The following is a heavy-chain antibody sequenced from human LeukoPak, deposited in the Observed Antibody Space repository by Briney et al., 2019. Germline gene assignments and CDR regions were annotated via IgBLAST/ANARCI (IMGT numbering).Heavy chain of an antibody. J-gene: IGHJ4*02. Sequence: RASVKVSCKASGYTFTGYYMHWVRQAPGQGLEWMGWINPNSGGTNYSQKFQGRVTITRDTSASTAYMELSSLRSEDTAVYYCARGTDQYSSSPPLKMWGQGTLVTVSS. CDR3: ARGTDQYSSSPPLKM. CDR1: GYTFTGYY. D-gene: IGHD6-13*01. CDR2: INPNSGGT. V-gene: IGHV1-2*02.